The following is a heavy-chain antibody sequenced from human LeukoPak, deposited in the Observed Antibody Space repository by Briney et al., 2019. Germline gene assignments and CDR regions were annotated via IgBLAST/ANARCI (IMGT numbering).Heavy chain of an antibody. V-gene: IGHV3-7*01. CDR3: ASYRVSHGMDV. CDR1: GFTFSTYW. Sequence: GGSLRLSCAASGFTFSTYWMAWVRQAPGKGLEWVANIKGDGSEKSHGDSVTGRFTISRDNAKNSLYLQMNSLRAEDTAIYYCASYRVSHGMDVWGQGTTVTVSS. CDR2: IKGDGSEK. J-gene: IGHJ6*02. D-gene: IGHD1-26*01.